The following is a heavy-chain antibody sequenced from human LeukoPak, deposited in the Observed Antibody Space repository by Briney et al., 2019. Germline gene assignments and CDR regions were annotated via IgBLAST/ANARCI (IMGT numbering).Heavy chain of an antibody. CDR1: GYTFTSYY. D-gene: IGHD3-10*01. Sequence: ASVKVSCKASGYTFTSYYMHWVRQAPGQGLEWMGIINPSGGSTSYAQKFQGRVTMTRDTSTSTVYMELSSLRSEDTAVYYCARALRVSENYYYGSGSFATDPWGQGTLVTVSS. V-gene: IGHV1-46*01. J-gene: IGHJ5*02. CDR3: ARALRVSENYYYGSGSFATDP. CDR2: INPSGGST.